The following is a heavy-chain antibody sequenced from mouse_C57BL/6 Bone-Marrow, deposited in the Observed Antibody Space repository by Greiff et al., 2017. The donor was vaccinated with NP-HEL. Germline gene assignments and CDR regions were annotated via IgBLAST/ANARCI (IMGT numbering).Heavy chain of an antibody. J-gene: IGHJ2*01. CDR3: ASLGQLRLQDY. V-gene: IGHV1-72*01. CDR1: GYTFTSYW. Sequence: QVQLKQPGAELVKPGASVKLSCKASGYTFTSYWMHWVKQRPGRGLEWIGRIDPNSGGTKYNEKFKSKATLTVDKPSSTAYMQLSSLTSEDSAVYYCASLGQLRLQDYWGQGTTLTVSS. D-gene: IGHD3-2*02. CDR2: IDPNSGGT.